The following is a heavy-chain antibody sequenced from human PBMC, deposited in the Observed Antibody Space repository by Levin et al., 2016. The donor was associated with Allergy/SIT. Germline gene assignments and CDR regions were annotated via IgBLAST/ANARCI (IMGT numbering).Heavy chain of an antibody. V-gene: IGHV1-2*02. CDR3: ARGGSYDYVWGSHDAFDI. Sequence: WVRQAPGQGLEWMGWINPNSGGTNYAQKFQGRVTMTRDTSISTAYMELSRLRSDDTAVYYCARGGSYDYVWGSHDAFDIWGQGTMVTVSS. J-gene: IGHJ3*02. D-gene: IGHD3-16*01. CDR2: INPNSGGT.